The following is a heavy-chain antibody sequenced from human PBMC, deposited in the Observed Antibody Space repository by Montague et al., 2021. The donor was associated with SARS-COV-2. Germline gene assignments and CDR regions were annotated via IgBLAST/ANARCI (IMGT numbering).Heavy chain of an antibody. J-gene: IGHJ4*02. V-gene: IGHV3-66*01. CDR1: GFTVSNYY. CDR2: IYIGGIT. Sequence: SLRLSCAVSGFTVSNYYMSWVRHAPGKGLEWVSVIYIGGITYYADSVKGRFVISRDNSKNMLSLQMNSLRAEDTALYYCAREPAVGGEYYFDHWGQGSLVTVAS. D-gene: IGHD6-19*01. CDR3: AREPAVGGEYYFDH.